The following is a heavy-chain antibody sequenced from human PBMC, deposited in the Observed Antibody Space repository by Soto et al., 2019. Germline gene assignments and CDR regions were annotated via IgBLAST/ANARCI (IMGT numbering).Heavy chain of an antibody. V-gene: IGHV3-30-3*01. J-gene: IGHJ5*02. D-gene: IGHD6-19*01. Sequence: LRLSCAASGFTFSSCAMHWVRQAPGKGLEWVAVISYDGSNKYYADSVKGRFTVSRDNSKNTLYLQVNSLRAEDTAVYYCARDYISGWTRWFDPWGQGTLVTVSS. CDR1: GFTFSSCA. CDR3: ARDYISGWTRWFDP. CDR2: ISYDGSNK.